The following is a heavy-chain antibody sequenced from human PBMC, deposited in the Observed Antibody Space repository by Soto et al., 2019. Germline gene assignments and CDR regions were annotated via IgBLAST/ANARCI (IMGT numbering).Heavy chain of an antibody. CDR3: ARGRYGDY. V-gene: IGHV1-18*01. CDR2: SSAHNGNT. J-gene: IGHJ4*02. D-gene: IGHD1-1*01. CDR1: GYIFTSYG. Sequence: QVHLVQSGAEVERPGASVKVSCKASGYIFTSYGITWVRQAPGQGLEWMGWSSAHNGNTDYAQKLQGTVIVTRDTATSTTYMELRSLRSDDTAVYYWARGRYGDYWGQGALVTVFS.